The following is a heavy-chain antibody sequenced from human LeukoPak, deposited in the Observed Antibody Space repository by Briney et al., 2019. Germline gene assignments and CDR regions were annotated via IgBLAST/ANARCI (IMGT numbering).Heavy chain of an antibody. D-gene: IGHD3-10*01. CDR1: GGSFSGYY. CDR3: ARAPGGFDY. CDR2: INHSGST. V-gene: IGHV4-34*01. Sequence: SETLSLTCAVYGGSFSGYYWSWIREPPGKGLEWIGEINHSGSTNYNPSLKSRVTISVDTSKNQFSLKLSSVTAADTAVYYCARAPGGFDYWGQGTLVTVSS. J-gene: IGHJ4*02.